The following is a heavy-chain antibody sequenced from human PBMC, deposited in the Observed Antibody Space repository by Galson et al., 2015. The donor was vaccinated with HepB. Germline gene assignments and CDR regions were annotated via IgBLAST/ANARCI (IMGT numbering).Heavy chain of an antibody. CDR2: ISSSSSYI. V-gene: IGHV3-21*01. D-gene: IGHD3-3*01. J-gene: IGHJ4*02. CDR1: GFTFSSYS. Sequence: SLRLSCAASGFTFSSYSMNWVRQAPGKGLEWVSSISSSSSYIYYADSVKGRFTISRDNAKNSLYLQMNSLRAEDTAVYYCARPGGRFLDRNPQPIVYWGQGTLVTVSS. CDR3: ARPGGRFLDRNPQPIVY.